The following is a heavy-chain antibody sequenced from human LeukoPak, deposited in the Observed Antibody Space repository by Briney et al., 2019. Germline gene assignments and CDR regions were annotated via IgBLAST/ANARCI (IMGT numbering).Heavy chain of an antibody. CDR2: INTNTGNP. CDR1: GYTFTSYA. Sequence: GASVKVSCKASGYTFTSYAMNWVRQAPGQGLEWMGWINTNTGNPTYAQGFTGRFVFSLDTSVSTAYLQISSLRAEDTAVYYCARDYNLGYYYDSSGYYGYFDLWGRGTLVTVSS. CDR3: ARDYNLGYYYDSSGYYGYFDL. V-gene: IGHV7-4-1*02. J-gene: IGHJ2*01. D-gene: IGHD3-22*01.